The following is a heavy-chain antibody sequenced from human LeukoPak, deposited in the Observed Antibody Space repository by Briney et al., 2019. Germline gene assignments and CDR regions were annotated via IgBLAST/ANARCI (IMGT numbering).Heavy chain of an antibody. CDR3: AKYQSGTWTSYDSSDI. CDR1: GFTFSSYA. D-gene: IGHD2-2*01. CDR2: INGESTFK. Sequence: GGSLRLSCAASGFTFSSYAMSWVREAPGKGLECVSSINGESTFKVHEDSVKVRFTTSRENDKTSLYLHMDSLRAEDTAVYYCAKYQSGTWTSYDSSDIWGQGTLVTVSS. V-gene: IGHV3-21*01. J-gene: IGHJ3*02.